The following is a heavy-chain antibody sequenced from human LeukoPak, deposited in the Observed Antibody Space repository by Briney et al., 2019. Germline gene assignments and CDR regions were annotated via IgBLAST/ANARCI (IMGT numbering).Heavy chain of an antibody. D-gene: IGHD3-22*01. CDR3: ARECQSAYYFYNSGYDDAVDI. CDR1: GFTFSDCY. Sequence: GGSLRLSCAASGFTFSDCYMSCIRQARGKGLECVSYISRSGSEIYYVDSVKGRFTISRDNAKNSLYLQMNSLSAEDTAVYYCARECQSAYYFYNSGYDDAVDIWGQGTMVSVAS. V-gene: IGHV3-11*04. J-gene: IGHJ3*02. CDR2: ISRSGSEI.